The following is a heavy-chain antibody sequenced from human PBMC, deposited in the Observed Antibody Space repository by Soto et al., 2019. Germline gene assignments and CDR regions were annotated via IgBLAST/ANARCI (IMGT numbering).Heavy chain of an antibody. Sequence: ASAKVSCKASGGTFSSYAISWVRQAPGQGLEWMGGIIPIFGTANYAQKFQGRVTITADESTSTAYMELSSLRSEDTAVYYCARVGTSGGYYYYGMDVWGQGTTVTVYS. CDR2: IIPIFGTA. J-gene: IGHJ6*02. CDR1: GGTFSSYA. D-gene: IGHD2-2*01. V-gene: IGHV1-69*13. CDR3: ARVGTSGGYYYYGMDV.